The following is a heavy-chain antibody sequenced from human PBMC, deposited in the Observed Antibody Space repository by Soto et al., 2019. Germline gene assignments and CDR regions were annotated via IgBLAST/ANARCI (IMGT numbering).Heavy chain of an antibody. D-gene: IGHD3-10*01. V-gene: IGHV1-18*01. CDR1: GYTFTSYG. J-gene: IGHJ3*01. CDR3: AANMVRGGPLLFDAFDV. CDR2: ISAYNGNT. Sequence: GASVKVSCKASGYTFTSYGISWVRQAPGQGLEWMGWISAYNGNTNYAQKLQGRVTMTTDTSTSTAYMELRSLRSDDTAVYYCAANMVRGGPLLFDAFDVWGQGTMVTVSS.